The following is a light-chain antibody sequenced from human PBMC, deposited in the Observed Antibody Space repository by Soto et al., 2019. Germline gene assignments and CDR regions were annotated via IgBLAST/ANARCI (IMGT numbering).Light chain of an antibody. Sequence: DNVMTQSPDSLAVSLGERATIKCKSSQSIFYSSYNKSYLAWYQQKSGQSPKLLISWASSRQSGVPDRFSGRGSGTDFTLTIISLQAEDGAVYYCQQFYRAPFTFGRGTTVDIK. CDR1: QSIFYSSYNKSY. J-gene: IGKJ3*01. CDR3: QQFYRAPFT. V-gene: IGKV4-1*01. CDR2: WAS.